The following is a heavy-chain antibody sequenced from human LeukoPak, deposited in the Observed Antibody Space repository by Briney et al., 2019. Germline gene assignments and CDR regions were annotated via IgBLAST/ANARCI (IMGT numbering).Heavy chain of an antibody. J-gene: IGHJ3*02. V-gene: IGHV3-11*06. CDR3: ARGGVGDVDAFDI. CDR2: ISSSSSYT. CDR1: GFTFSDYY. D-gene: IGHD4-17*01. Sequence: KSGGSLRLSCAASGFTFSDYYMSWIRQAPGKGLEWVSYISSSSSYTNYADSVKGRFTISRDNAKNSLYLQMNSLRAEDTAVYYCARGGVGDVDAFDIWGQGTMVTVSS.